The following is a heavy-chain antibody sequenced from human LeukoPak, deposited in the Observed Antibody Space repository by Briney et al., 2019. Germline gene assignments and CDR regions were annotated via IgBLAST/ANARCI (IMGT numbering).Heavy chain of an antibody. CDR3: ARFYGSYLDY. Sequence: ASVKVSCKASGYTFTSYYIHWVRQAPGQGLEWMGIINCAGGSTRYAQKFQGRVTITTDESTSTAYMELSSLRSEDTAVNYCARFYGSYLDYWGQGTLVTVSS. D-gene: IGHD2/OR15-2a*01. V-gene: IGHV1-46*01. CDR2: INCAGGST. J-gene: IGHJ4*02. CDR1: GYTFTSYY.